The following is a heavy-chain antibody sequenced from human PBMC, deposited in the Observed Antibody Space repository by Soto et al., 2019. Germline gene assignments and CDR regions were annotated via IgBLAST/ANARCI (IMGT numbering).Heavy chain of an antibody. Sequence: SETLSLTCTVSGGSISSGDYYWSWIRQPPGTGLEWIGYIYYSGSTYYNPSLKSRVTISVDTSKNQFSLKLSSVTAADTAVYYCARDGGSSLLWFGENYGMDVWGQGTTVTVSS. CDR2: IYYSGST. CDR1: GGSISSGDYY. D-gene: IGHD3-10*01. J-gene: IGHJ6*02. CDR3: ARDGGSSLLWFGENYGMDV. V-gene: IGHV4-30-4*01.